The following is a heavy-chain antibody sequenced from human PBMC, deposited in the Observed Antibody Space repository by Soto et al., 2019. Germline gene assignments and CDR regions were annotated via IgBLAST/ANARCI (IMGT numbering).Heavy chain of an antibody. Sequence: SETLSLSCTVSGGSSSNNSYCWGLIRQPPGKGLEWIGSIYYSGTTYYNPSLKSRVTISVDTSKNQFSLKLSSVTAADTAVYYCASRDCSSTSCYWHYFDYWGQGTLVTVSS. D-gene: IGHD2-2*01. CDR3: ASRDCSSTSCYWHYFDY. V-gene: IGHV4-39*07. J-gene: IGHJ4*02. CDR2: IYYSGTT. CDR1: GGSSSNNSYC.